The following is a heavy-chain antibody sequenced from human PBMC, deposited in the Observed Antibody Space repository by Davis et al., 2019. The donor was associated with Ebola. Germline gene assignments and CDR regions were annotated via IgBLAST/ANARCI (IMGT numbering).Heavy chain of an antibody. CDR2: ISSSSTI. V-gene: IGHV3-48*02. CDR1: GFTFSSYS. CDR3: ARDKGGYYDFWSGQDY. J-gene: IGHJ4*02. D-gene: IGHD3-3*01. Sequence: PGGSLRLSCAASGFTFSSYSMNWVRQAPGKGLEWVSYISSSSTIYYADSVKGRFTISRDNAKNSLYLQMNSLRDEDTAVYYCARDKGGYYDFWSGQDYWGQGTLVTVSS.